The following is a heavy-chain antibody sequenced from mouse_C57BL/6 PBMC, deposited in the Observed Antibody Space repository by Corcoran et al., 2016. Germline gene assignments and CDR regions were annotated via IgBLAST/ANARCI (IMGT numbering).Heavy chain of an antibody. CDR2: IYPGSGNT. CDR1: GYTFTDYY. CDR3: AGDGYGAWFAY. V-gene: IGHV1-76*01. J-gene: IGHJ3*01. Sequence: QVQLKQSGAELVRPGASVKLSCKASGYTFTDYYINWVKQRPGQGLEWIARIYPGSGNTYYNEKFKGKATLTAEKSSSTAYMQLSSLTSEDSAVYFCAGDGYGAWFAYWGQGTLVTVSA. D-gene: IGHD2-2*01.